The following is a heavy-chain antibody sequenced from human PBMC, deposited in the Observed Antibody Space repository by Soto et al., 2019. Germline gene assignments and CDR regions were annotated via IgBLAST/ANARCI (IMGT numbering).Heavy chain of an antibody. J-gene: IGHJ4*02. D-gene: IGHD2-8*02. CDR3: ARASGGNTDY. CDR2: IYYSGST. Sequence: VQLQESGPGLVKPSETLSLTCTVSGGSISSYYWSWIRQPPGKGLEWIGYIYYSGSTNYNPSLKSRVTISVDTSKNQFSLKLSSVTAADTAVYYCARASGGNTDYWGQGTLVTVSS. CDR1: GGSISSYY. V-gene: IGHV4-59*01.